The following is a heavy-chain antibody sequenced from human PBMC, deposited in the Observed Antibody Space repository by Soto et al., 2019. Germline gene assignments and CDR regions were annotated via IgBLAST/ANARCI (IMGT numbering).Heavy chain of an antibody. V-gene: IGHV3-30*18. CDR2: ISYDGSNK. CDR1: GFTFSSYG. Sequence: GGSLRLSCAASGFTFSSYGMHWVRQAPGKGPEWVAVISYDGSNKYYADSVKGRFTISRDNSKNTLYLQMNSLRAEDTAVYYCAKDRNLEMATIYWSDGGFDYWGQGTLVTVSS. J-gene: IGHJ4*02. CDR3: AKDRNLEMATIYWSDGGFDY. D-gene: IGHD5-12*01.